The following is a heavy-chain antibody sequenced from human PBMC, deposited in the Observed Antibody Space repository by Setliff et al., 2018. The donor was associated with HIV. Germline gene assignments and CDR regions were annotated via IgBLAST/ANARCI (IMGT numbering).Heavy chain of an antibody. CDR2: IYDGGTT. D-gene: IGHD3-10*02. Sequence: TLSLTCDVSGYSINNIHYWGWIRQPPGKGLECLGNIYDGGTTYHNPSLKGRVTISIDTSKAQFSLKLISVTAADTAVYYCVRRDVSFLFGQFDSWGQGIQVTVSS. CDR3: VRRDVSFLFGQFDS. CDR1: GYSINNIHY. V-gene: IGHV4-38-2*01. J-gene: IGHJ4*02.